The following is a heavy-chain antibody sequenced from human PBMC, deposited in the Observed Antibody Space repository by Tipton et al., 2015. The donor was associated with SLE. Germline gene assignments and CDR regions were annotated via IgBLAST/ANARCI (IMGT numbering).Heavy chain of an antibody. Sequence: TLSLTCAVYGGSFSGYSWTWIRQPPGKGLEWIGEISHSGSTNYNPSLKSRVIISVDTPKNQFSLKLSSVTAADTAVYYCARVPALYYYYMDVWGKGTTVTVSS. CDR3: ARVPALYYYYMDV. D-gene: IGHD2-2*01. CDR2: ISHSGST. V-gene: IGHV4-34*01. CDR1: GGSFSGYS. J-gene: IGHJ6*03.